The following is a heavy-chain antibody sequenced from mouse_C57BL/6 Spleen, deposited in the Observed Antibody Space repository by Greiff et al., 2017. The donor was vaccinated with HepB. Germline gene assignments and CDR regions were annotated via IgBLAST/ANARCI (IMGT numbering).Heavy chain of an antibody. CDR3: ARQTLSSYYFDY. J-gene: IGHJ2*01. CDR2: ISSGGSYT. D-gene: IGHD3-2*01. V-gene: IGHV5-6*02. CDR1: GFTFSSYG. Sequence: DVMLVESGGDLVKPGGSLKLSCAASGFTFSSYGMSWVRQTPDKRLEWVATISSGGSYTYYPDSVKGRFTISRDNAKNTLYLQMSSLKSEDTAMYYCARQTLSSYYFDYWGQGTTLTVSS.